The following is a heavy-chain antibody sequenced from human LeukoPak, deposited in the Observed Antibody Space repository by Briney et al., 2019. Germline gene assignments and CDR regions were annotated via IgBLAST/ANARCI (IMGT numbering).Heavy chain of an antibody. V-gene: IGHV3-23*01. CDR1: GFTFSSSA. J-gene: IGHJ4*02. Sequence: PGGSLRLSCAASGFTFSSSAMSWVRQVPGKGLEWVSGISASGGSTSYADSVRGRFTISRDNSKNTLYVQMNSLRDEDTAVYYCAKDFSPSSPYYFDYWGQGTLVTVSS. CDR3: AKDFSPSSPYYFDY. CDR2: ISASGGST. D-gene: IGHD3-3*02.